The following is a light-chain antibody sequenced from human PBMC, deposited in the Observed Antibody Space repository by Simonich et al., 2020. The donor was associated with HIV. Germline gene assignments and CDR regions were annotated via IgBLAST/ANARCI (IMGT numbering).Light chain of an antibody. V-gene: IGKV4-1*01. CDR1: QSVLYSSNNKNY. J-gene: IGKJ2*01. CDR2: WAS. Sequence: DIVMTQSPDSLAVSLGERATINCKSSQSVLYSSNNKNYLAWYQQKPGQPPKWLIYWASTRESGVPDRFSGSGSGTDFTLTISSLQAEDVAVYYCQQYYTTPYTFGQGTTLEIK. CDR3: QQYYTTPYT.